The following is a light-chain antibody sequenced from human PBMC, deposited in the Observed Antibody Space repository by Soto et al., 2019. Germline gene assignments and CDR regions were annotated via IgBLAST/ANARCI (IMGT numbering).Light chain of an antibody. CDR2: DAS. CDR1: QSVRTY. CDR3: QQRNTWPPIT. J-gene: IGKJ5*01. Sequence: EIVLTQYHVTLSLSPVGRDPLXLLASQSVRTYLAWYQVKPGQAPRLLIYDASRRASGVPARFSGSGSGTDFTLTISSLEPEDFALYYCQQRNTWPPITFGQGTRLENK. V-gene: IGKV3-11*01.